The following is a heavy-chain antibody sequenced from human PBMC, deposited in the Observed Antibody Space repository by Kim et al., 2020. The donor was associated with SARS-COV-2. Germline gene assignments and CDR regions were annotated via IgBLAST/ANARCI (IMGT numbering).Heavy chain of an antibody. CDR2: IDPSDSYT. CDR3: ARHGTYYDFWSGYTY. Sequence: GESLKISCKGSGYSFTSYWISWVRQMPGKGLEWMGRIDPSDSYTNYSPSFQGHVTISADKSISTAYLQWSSLKASDTAMYYCARHGTYYDFWSGYTYWGQGTLVTVSS. CDR1: GYSFTSYW. V-gene: IGHV5-10-1*01. D-gene: IGHD3-3*01. J-gene: IGHJ4*02.